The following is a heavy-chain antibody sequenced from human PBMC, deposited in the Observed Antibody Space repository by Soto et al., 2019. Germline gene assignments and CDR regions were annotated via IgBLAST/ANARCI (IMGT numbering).Heavy chain of an antibody. D-gene: IGHD3-9*01. CDR3: AASYYAILTGHFAFDI. V-gene: IGHV4-59*01. CDR1: GCSLRHFY. J-gene: IGHJ3*02. CDR2: IYDSGST. Sequence: QGPLQGAGPRPVKPSETLSLTCPCPGCSLRHFYLSWIRQPPGKGLEWLGYIYDSGSTNYNPSLKSRVTMSMDTSKTQFSLNLSSVTAADTAVYFCAASYYAILTGHFAFDIWGHGTMVTVSS.